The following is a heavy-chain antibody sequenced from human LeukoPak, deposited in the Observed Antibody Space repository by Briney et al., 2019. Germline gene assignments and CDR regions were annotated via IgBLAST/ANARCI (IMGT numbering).Heavy chain of an antibody. J-gene: IGHJ4*02. D-gene: IGHD2-21*01. CDR2: IHHSGST. CDR1: GYSISSGYY. V-gene: IGHV4-38-2*02. Sequence: PSETLSLTCTVSGYSISSGYYWGWIRQPPGKGLEWLGDIHHSGSTYYNPSLKSRVTISVDTSKNQFSLRLSSVTAADTAVYYCAREIMVVVGLDYWGQGTLVTVSS. CDR3: AREIMVVVGLDY.